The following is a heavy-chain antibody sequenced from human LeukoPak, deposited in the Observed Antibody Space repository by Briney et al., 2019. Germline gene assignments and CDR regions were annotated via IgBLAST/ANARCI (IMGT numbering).Heavy chain of an antibody. J-gene: IGHJ2*01. CDR1: GMSISSYY. CDR3: ARARRYCDGGCSSGVYWYFDL. CDR2: IFTSGST. Sequence: PSETLSLTCSVSGMSISSYYWTWIRQSAGKGLEWIGRIFTSGSTSYNPSLTSRVTMSVDTSKNQFSLTLTSVTAADTAVYYCARARRYCDGGCSSGVYWYFDLWGRGTLVTVSS. D-gene: IGHD2-21*02. V-gene: IGHV4-4*07.